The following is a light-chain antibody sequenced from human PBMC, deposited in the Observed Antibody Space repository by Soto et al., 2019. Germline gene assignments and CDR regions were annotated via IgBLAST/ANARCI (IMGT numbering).Light chain of an antibody. CDR1: QSVSSY. J-gene: IGKJ1*01. CDR2: DAS. V-gene: IGKV3-11*01. Sequence: EIVLTQSPASLSVSVGERVTLSCRASQSVSSYLAWYQQKPGQAPRLLIYDASNRATGIPARFSGSGSGTDFTLTISSLQPEDFAVYYCQQRSNWPPTFGQGTKVDIK. CDR3: QQRSNWPPT.